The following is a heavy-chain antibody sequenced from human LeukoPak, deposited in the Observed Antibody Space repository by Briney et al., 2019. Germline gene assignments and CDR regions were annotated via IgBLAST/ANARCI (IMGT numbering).Heavy chain of an antibody. Sequence: ASVKVSCKVSGYTLTELSMHWVRQAPGKGLEWMGGFDPEDGETIYAQKFQGRVTMTEDTSTDTAYMELSSLRSEDTAVYYCATGGDYYDSSGRYFDYWGQGTLVTVSS. J-gene: IGHJ4*02. CDR1: GYTLTELS. D-gene: IGHD3-22*01. V-gene: IGHV1-24*01. CDR3: ATGGDYYDSSGRYFDY. CDR2: FDPEDGET.